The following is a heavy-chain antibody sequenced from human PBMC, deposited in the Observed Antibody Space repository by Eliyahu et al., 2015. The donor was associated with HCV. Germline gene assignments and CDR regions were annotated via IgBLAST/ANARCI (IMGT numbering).Heavy chain of an antibody. CDR3: ARESSGYYLYWYFDL. V-gene: IGHV1-2*02. D-gene: IGHD3-22*01. Sequence: QVQLVQSGAEXKKPGASVKVSCKALGYTFTGYYMHWVRQAPGQGXEWMGWINPNSGGTNYAQKFQGRVTMTRDTSINTAYMELSRLRSDDTAMYYCARESSGYYLYWYFDLWGRGTLVTVSS. CDR1: GYTFTGYY. CDR2: INPNSGGT. J-gene: IGHJ2*01.